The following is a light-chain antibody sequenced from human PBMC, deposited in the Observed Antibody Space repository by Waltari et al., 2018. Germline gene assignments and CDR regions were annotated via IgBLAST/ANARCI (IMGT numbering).Light chain of an antibody. V-gene: IGLV1-51*01. Sequence: QSVLTQPPSVSAAPGQKVTISCSGSSSPIVNSHLSWYQQLPGAAPKPLIYENNRRPSGIPDRFSCSKSGTSATLDITGLQTGDEGDYYCGSWDTSLNTGLFGGGTKLTVL. CDR2: ENN. J-gene: IGLJ3*02. CDR3: GSWDTSLNTGL. CDR1: SSPIVNSH.